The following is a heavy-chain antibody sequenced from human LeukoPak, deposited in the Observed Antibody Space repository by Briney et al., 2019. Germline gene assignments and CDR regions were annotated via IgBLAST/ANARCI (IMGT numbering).Heavy chain of an antibody. Sequence: SETLSLTCTVSSGSISRSYYYWGWMRQPPGKGLEWIGSVYYNGNTFYSPSLKSRVTISVDTSKNHFSLRLISVTAADTAVYYCARHEHKAVAGDTWGQGILVTVSS. J-gene: IGHJ5*02. CDR1: SGSISRSYYY. V-gene: IGHV4-39*01. D-gene: IGHD6-19*01. CDR2: VYYNGNT. CDR3: ARHEHKAVAGDT.